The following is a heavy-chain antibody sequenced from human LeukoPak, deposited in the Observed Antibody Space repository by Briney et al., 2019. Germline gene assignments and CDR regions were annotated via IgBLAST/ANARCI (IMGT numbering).Heavy chain of an antibody. V-gene: IGHV3-30*02. CDR1: GFSFSSYG. CDR3: VREYCSGGSCSDAFDI. J-gene: IGHJ3*02. D-gene: IGHD2-15*01. Sequence: GGSLRLSCAASGFSFSSYGMHWLRQAPGKGLEWVAFIRYDGSNKYYADSVKGRFTISRDNSKNTLFLQMNSLRAEDTAVYYCVREYCSGGSCSDAFDIWGQGTMVTVSS. CDR2: IRYDGSNK.